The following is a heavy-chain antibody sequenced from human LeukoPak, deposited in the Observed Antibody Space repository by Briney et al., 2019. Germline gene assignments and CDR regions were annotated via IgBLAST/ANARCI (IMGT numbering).Heavy chain of an antibody. CDR3: AKDIDDTAMVGFDY. D-gene: IGHD5-18*01. CDR2: ISGSGGST. V-gene: IGHV3-23*01. J-gene: IGHJ4*02. Sequence: PGGSLRLSCAASGFTFSSYAMSWVRQAPGKGLEWVSAISGSGGSTYYADSVKGRFTISRDNAKNSLYLQMNSLRAEDMALYYCAKDIDDTAMVGFDYWGQGTLVTVSS. CDR1: GFTFSSYA.